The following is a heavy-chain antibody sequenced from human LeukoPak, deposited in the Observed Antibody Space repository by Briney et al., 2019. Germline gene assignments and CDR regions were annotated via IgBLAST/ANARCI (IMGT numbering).Heavy chain of an antibody. Sequence: PSETLSLTCAVYGGSFSGYYWSWIRQPPGKGLEWIGEINRSGSTNYNPSLKSRVTISVDTSKNQFSLKLNSVTAADTAVYYCARGRPFGYYDSSDRRAFDYWGQGTLVTVSS. CDR3: ARGRPFGYYDSSDRRAFDY. CDR2: INRSGST. V-gene: IGHV4-34*01. J-gene: IGHJ4*02. D-gene: IGHD3-22*01. CDR1: GGSFSGYY.